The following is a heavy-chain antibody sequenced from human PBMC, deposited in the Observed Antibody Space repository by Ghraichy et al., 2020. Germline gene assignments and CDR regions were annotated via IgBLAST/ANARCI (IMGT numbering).Heavy chain of an antibody. V-gene: IGHV4-34*01. CDR1: GDSFSVYY. CDR2: IDHTGST. D-gene: IGHD5-24*01. J-gene: IGHJ4*02. Sequence: SETLSPTCAVYGDSFSVYYWSWIRQPPGKGLEWIGKIDHTGSTTYNPSLKSRVTISVDTSKNQFSLKLSSVTAADTAVYYCARGFRRRGGYDEYNAFDFWGQGTLVSVSS. CDR3: ARGFRRRGGYDEYNAFDF.